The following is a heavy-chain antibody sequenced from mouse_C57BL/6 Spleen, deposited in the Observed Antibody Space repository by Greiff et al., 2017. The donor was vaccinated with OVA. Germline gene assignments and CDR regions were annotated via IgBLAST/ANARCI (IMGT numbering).Heavy chain of an antibody. CDR2: ISDGGSYT. J-gene: IGHJ4*01. Sequence: DVKLVESGGGLVKPGGSLKLSCAASGFTFSSYAMSWVRQTPEKRLEWVATISDGGSYTYYPDNVKGRFTISRDNAKNNLYLQMSHLKSEDTAMYYCARDGGGNWNYAMDYWGQGTSVTVSS. CDR3: ARDGGGNWNYAMDY. D-gene: IGHD2-1*01. V-gene: IGHV5-4*01. CDR1: GFTFSSYA.